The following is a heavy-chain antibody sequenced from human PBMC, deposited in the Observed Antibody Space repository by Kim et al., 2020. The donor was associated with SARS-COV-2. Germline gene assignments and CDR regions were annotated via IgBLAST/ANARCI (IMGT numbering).Heavy chain of an antibody. Sequence: SETLSLTCTVSGGSISSSSYYWGWIRQPPGKGLEWIGSIYYSGSTYYNPSLKSRVTISVDTSKNQFSLKLSSVTAADTAVYYCAGGRFLEWLLVGNWFDPWGQGTLVTVSS. V-gene: IGHV4-39*01. D-gene: IGHD3-3*01. J-gene: IGHJ5*02. CDR3: AGGRFLEWLLVGNWFDP. CDR1: GGSISSSSYY. CDR2: IYYSGST.